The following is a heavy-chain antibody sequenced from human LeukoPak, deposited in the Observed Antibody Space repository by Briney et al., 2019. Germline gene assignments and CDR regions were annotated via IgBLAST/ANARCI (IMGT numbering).Heavy chain of an antibody. D-gene: IGHD3-22*01. CDR2: IIPIFGIA. Sequence: GALVKVSCKASGGTFSSYAISWVRQAPGQGLEWMGRIIPIFGIANYAQKFQGRVTITADKSTSTAYMELSSLRSEDTAVYYCARSPDYYDSSGYYLYYFDYWGQGTLVTVSS. CDR3: ARSPDYYDSSGYYLYYFDY. J-gene: IGHJ4*02. CDR1: GGTFSSYA. V-gene: IGHV1-69*04.